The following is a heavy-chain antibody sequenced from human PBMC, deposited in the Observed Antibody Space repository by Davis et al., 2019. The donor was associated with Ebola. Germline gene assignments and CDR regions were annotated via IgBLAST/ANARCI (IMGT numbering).Heavy chain of an antibody. D-gene: IGHD2-15*01. CDR1: GGSFSGYY. J-gene: IGHJ6*02. CDR3: ARGYCSGGSCYPRAPYYYGMDV. CDR2: INHSGST. V-gene: IGHV4-34*01. Sequence: SETLSLTCAVYGGSFSGYYWSWIRQPPGKGLEWIGEINHSGSTNYNPSLKSRVTISVDTSKNQFSLKLSSVTAADTAVYYCARGYCSGGSCYPRAPYYYGMDVWGQGTTVTVSS.